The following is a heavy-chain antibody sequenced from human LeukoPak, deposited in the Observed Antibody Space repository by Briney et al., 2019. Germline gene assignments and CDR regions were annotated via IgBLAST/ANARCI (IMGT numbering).Heavy chain of an antibody. CDR3: ARLTTGLYFDY. J-gene: IGHJ4*02. V-gene: IGHV4-30-2*01. CDR1: GGSISSGGYP. Sequence: SQTLSLTCAVSGGSISSGGYPWRWIRQPPGKGLEWIGYIYHSGSTYYNPSLKSRVTISVDRSKNQFSLKLSSVTAADTAVYYCARLTTGLYFDYWGQGTLVSVSS. CDR2: IYHSGST. D-gene: IGHD4-17*01.